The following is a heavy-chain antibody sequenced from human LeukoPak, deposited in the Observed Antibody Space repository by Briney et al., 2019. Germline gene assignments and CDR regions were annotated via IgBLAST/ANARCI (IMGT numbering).Heavy chain of an antibody. CDR1: GFTLSTYA. D-gene: IGHD5-18*01. CDR3: ARAWTGYSYGDY. J-gene: IGHJ4*02. V-gene: IGHV3-11*01. Sequence: GGSLRLSCAASGFTLSTYAMSWVRQAPGKGLEWVSYISGSGSTIYYADSVKGRFTISRDNAKNSLYLQMNSLRAEDTAVYYCARAWTGYSYGDYWGQGTLVTVSS. CDR2: ISGSGSTI.